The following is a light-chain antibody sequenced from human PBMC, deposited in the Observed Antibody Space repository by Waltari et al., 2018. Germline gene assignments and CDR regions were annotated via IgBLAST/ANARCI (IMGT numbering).Light chain of an antibody. CDR1: QSVSST. Sequence: EIVLTQSPGTLSLPPGDSATLSCRASQSVSSTLAWYQQKPGQAPRLLIFGASNRATGIPDRFSGSGSGTDFSLIITSLEPEDSAIYYCQHYVRLPATFGQGTKVEIK. CDR2: GAS. CDR3: QHYVRLPAT. V-gene: IGKV3-20*01. J-gene: IGKJ1*01.